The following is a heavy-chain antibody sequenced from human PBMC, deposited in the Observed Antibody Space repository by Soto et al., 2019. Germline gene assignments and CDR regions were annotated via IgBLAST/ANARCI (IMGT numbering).Heavy chain of an antibody. Sequence: PSETLSLTCAVYGGSFSGYYWSWIRQPPGKGLEWIGEINHSGSTNYNPSLKSRVTISVDTSKNQFSLKLSSVTAADTAVYYCARGRQRNGWYHPNYFDYWGQGTLVTVSS. J-gene: IGHJ4*02. CDR1: GGSFSGYY. CDR2: INHSGST. CDR3: ARGRQRNGWYHPNYFDY. D-gene: IGHD6-19*01. V-gene: IGHV4-34*01.